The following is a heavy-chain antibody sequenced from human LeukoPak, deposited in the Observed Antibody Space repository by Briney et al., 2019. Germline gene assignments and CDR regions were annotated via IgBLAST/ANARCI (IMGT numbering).Heavy chain of an antibody. CDR1: GISFNTNW. J-gene: IGHJ4*02. CDR3: ARVRSGGDY. CDR2: IKEDGSEK. D-gene: IGHD5-24*01. V-gene: IGHV3-7*01. Sequence: GGSLRLSCTASGISFNTNWMSWVRQAPGKGLEWVANIKEDGSEKYYMDSVKGRFTISRDNSKNTLYLQMNSLRAEDTAVYYCARVRSGGDYWGQGTLVTVSS.